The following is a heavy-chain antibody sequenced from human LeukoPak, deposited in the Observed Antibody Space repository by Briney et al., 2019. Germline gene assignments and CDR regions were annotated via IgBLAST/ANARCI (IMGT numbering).Heavy chain of an antibody. CDR3: AREMPYYYDSSGYPPTYYFDY. J-gene: IGHJ4*02. CDR1: GYTFTSYA. CDR2: INAGNGNT. Sequence: ASVKVSCKASGYTFTSYAMHWVRQAPGQRLEWMGWINAGNGNTKYSQKFQGRVTITRDTSASTAYMELSSLRSEDTAVYYCAREMPYYYDSSGYPPTYYFDYWGQGTLVTVSS. V-gene: IGHV1-3*01. D-gene: IGHD3-22*01.